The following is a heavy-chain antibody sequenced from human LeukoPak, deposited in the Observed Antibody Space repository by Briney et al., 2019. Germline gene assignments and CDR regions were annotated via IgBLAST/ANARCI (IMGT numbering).Heavy chain of an antibody. V-gene: IGHV3-30-3*01. CDR3: ARDHHDAFDI. CDR2: ISYDGSNK. Sequence: SGRSLRLSCAASGFTFSSYAMHWVRQAPGKGLEWVAVISYDGSNKYYADSVKGRFTISRDNSKNTLYLQMNSLSAEDTAVYYCARDHHDAFDIWGQGTMVTVSS. CDR1: GFTFSSYA. J-gene: IGHJ3*02.